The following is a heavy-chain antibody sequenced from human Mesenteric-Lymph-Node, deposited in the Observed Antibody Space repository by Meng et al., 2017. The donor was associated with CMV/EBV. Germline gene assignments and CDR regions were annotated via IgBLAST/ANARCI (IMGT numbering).Heavy chain of an antibody. V-gene: IGHV1-18*01. J-gene: IGHJ4*02. CDR1: GYTFTSHG. D-gene: IGHD2-2*01. CDR3: ARDVRYCASTSCSPSDY. Sequence: ASVKVSCKASGYTFTSHGISWVRQAPGQGLEWMGRISAYSGNTNYAQNLQGRVTMTTDTSTSTAYMELRNLRSDDTAVYYCARDVRYCASTSCSPSDYWGQGTLVTVSS. CDR2: ISAYSGNT.